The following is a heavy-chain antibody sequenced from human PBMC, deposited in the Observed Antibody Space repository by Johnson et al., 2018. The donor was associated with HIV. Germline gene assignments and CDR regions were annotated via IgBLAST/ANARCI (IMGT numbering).Heavy chain of an antibody. J-gene: IGHJ3*01. V-gene: IGHV3-11*04. CDR3: ARDRAIEDAFDL. CDR2: ISSSGSTI. Sequence: QVQLVESGGGLVKPGGSLRLSCAASGFSFSNYYMSWIRQAPGEGLNWISYISSSGSTIYYADSVKGRFTISRDNAKNSLYLQMNSLRAEDTAIYYCARDRAIEDAFDLWGQGTMVTVSA. D-gene: IGHD1-26*01. CDR1: GFSFSNYY.